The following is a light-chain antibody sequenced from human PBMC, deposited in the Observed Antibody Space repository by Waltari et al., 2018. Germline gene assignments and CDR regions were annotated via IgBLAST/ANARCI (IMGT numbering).Light chain of an antibody. CDR3: QQTYSTPRT. J-gene: IGKJ1*01. CDR1: QNISSY. Sequence: DIQMTQSPSSLSTSVGDRVTITCRASQNISSYLNWYQQKPGKAPNPLIYAASNFQSGVPSRFSGAGSGTDFTLTIDSLQPEDFATYYCQQTYSTPRTFGHGTKVEIK. CDR2: AAS. V-gene: IGKV1-39*01.